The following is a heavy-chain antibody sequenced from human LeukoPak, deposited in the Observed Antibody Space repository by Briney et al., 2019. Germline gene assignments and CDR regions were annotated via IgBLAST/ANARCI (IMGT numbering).Heavy chain of an antibody. D-gene: IGHD3-22*01. V-gene: IGHV1-69*13. Sequence: AASVKVSCKASGGTFSSYAISWVRQAPGQGLEWMGGIIPIFGTANYAQKFQGRVTITADESTSTAYMELSSLRSEDTAVYYCARDSGAAANYDSSGYYSFDYWGQGTLVTVSP. J-gene: IGHJ4*02. CDR3: ARDSGAAANYDSSGYYSFDY. CDR2: IIPIFGTA. CDR1: GGTFSSYA.